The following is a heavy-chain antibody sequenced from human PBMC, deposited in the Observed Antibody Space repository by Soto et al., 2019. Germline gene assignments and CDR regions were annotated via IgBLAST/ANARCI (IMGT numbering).Heavy chain of an antibody. Sequence: VGSLRLSCTSSVCSFSDYSFNCVRESPGKGLEWVSSITHTGTNAYYADSVKGRFTISKDSADNSLILQMTSLRAEDTAVYHFARPRDNEWYSDYGGQGT. CDR2: ITHTGTNA. CDR3: ARPRDNEWYSDY. J-gene: IGHJ4*02. D-gene: IGHD2-8*01. CDR1: VCSFSDYS. V-gene: IGHV3-21*06.